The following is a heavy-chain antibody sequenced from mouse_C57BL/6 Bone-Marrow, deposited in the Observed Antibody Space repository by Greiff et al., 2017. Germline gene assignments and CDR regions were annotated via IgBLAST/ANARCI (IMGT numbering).Heavy chain of an antibody. D-gene: IGHD3-3*01. CDR1: GYAFSSSW. V-gene: IGHV1-82*01. CDR2: LYPGDGDT. CDR3: ARSKGPPWFAY. J-gene: IGHJ3*01. Sequence: LQESGPELVKPGASVKISCKASGYAFSSSWMNWVKQRPGKGLEWIGRLYPGDGDTNYNGKFKGKATLTAEQSSSTAYLQLSSLTSEDSAVYFWARSKGPPWFAYWGQGTLVTVSA.